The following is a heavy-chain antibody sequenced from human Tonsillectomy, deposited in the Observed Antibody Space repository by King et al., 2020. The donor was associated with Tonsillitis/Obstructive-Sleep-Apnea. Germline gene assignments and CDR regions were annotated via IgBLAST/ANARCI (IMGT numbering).Heavy chain of an antibody. CDR3: ARGGDIFTGYGVAFDY. J-gene: IGHJ4*02. V-gene: IGHV4-31*03. CDR1: GGSISSGGYY. CDR2: IYYSGST. Sequence: VQLQESGPGLVKPSQTLSLTCTVSGGSISSGGYYWCWIRQHPGKGLEWIGYIYYSGSTYYNPSLKSRVSISVDTSKNQFSLKLSSVTAADTAVYYCARGGDIFTGYGVAFDYWGQGTLVTVSS. D-gene: IGHD3-9*01.